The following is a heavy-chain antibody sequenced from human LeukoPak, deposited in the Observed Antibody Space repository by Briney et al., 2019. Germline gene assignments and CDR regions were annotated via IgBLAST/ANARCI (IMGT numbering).Heavy chain of an antibody. Sequence: GGSLRLSCAASGFRFNNYGMSWVRQAPGQGLEWVSVINANGDNTNYADSVRGRFTISRDNAKNSLYLQMNSLRAEDTAVYYCARGGTWFGELMDYWGQGTLVTVSS. V-gene: IGHV3-23*01. CDR3: ARGGTWFGELMDY. CDR1: GFRFNNYG. CDR2: INANGDNT. D-gene: IGHD3-10*01. J-gene: IGHJ4*02.